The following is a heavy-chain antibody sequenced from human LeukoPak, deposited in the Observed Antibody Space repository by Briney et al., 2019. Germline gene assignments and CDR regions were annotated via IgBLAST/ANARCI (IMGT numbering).Heavy chain of an antibody. D-gene: IGHD2-15*01. V-gene: IGHV3-7*05. J-gene: IGHJ3*02. CDR2: IRQDGSEK. Sequence: GGSLRLSCAASGFTFSSYAMSWVRQAPGKGLEWVANIRQDGSEKYYVDSVRGRFTTSRDNAKRSLYLQMNSLRAEDTAVYYCARGGVVGGCDIWGQGTMVTVSS. CDR1: GFTFSSYA. CDR3: ARGGVVGGCDI.